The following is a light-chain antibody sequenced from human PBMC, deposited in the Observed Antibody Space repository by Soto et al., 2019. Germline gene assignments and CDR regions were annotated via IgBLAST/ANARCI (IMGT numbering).Light chain of an antibody. Sequence: DIVMTQSPDSLAVSLGERATINCNSSQSVLFRSNNNNYLAWYQQKPGQPPKLLIYWGSTRESGVPDRFSGGGSGTDFTLTISSLQAEDVAVYYCQQYYSSPWTFGQGTKVEIK. CDR3: QQYYSSPWT. CDR1: QSVLFRSNNNNY. V-gene: IGKV4-1*01. CDR2: WGS. J-gene: IGKJ1*01.